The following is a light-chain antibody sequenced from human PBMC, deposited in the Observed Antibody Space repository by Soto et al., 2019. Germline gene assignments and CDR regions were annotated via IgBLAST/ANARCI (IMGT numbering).Light chain of an antibody. CDR2: GAS. V-gene: IGKV3-20*01. CDR3: QHYGTSPYT. CDR1: PSVSSTF. Sequence: EIVLTQSPGTLSLSPGDRATLSCRASPSVSSTFLVWYQQKPGQAPTLLIYGASIRATDLPDRFSGSGSGTFFTLTISRLDPEDFAIYHCQHYGTSPYTFGQGTSLDIK. J-gene: IGKJ2*01.